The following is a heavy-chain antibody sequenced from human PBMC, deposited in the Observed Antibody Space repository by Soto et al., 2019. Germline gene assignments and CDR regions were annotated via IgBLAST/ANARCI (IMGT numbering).Heavy chain of an antibody. D-gene: IGHD3-16*01. CDR2: INSGNGNT. Sequence: QVRLVQSGTEVKKPGASVMVSCKATGYTFANYAIHWVRQAPGQDFEWMGWINSGNGNTRNSQKFHGRVTFTRDTSATTAHMEVCSLRFEDTTVYYCARDRWGWGMTNGHCGVDVWGEGTKVIVSS. J-gene: IGHJ6*02. CDR1: GYTFANYA. CDR3: ARDRWGWGMTNGHCGVDV. V-gene: IGHV1-3*01.